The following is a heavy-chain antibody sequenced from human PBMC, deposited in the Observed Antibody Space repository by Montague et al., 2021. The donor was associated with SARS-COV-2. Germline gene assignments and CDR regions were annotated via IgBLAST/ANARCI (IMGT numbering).Heavy chain of an antibody. Sequence: SETLSLTCTVSGDSMNNYYWSWIRQPPGEGLEWIGHINYSGSTHYNPSLQSRVTLSKDTSKNQFSLRLTSVTAADTAMYFCARAPIYRSSWYAYFDYWGQGTLVTVSS. CDR1: GDSMNNYY. CDR3: ARAPIYRSSWYAYFDY. CDR2: INYSGST. J-gene: IGHJ4*02. V-gene: IGHV4-59*01. D-gene: IGHD6-13*01.